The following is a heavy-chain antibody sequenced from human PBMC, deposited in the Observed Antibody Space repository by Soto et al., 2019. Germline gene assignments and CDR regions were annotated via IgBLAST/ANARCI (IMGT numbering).Heavy chain of an antibody. CDR2: IYYSGST. CDR3: ARYLGYYDSSGYYPDAFDI. J-gene: IGHJ3*02. Sequence: QVQLQESGPGLVKPSETLSLTCTVSGGSISSYYWSWIRQPPGKGLEWIGYIYYSGSTNYNPSLKSRVPISVDTSKNQFSLKLSSVAAGDTAVYYCARYLGYYDSSGYYPDAFDIWGQGTMVTVSS. V-gene: IGHV4-59*01. D-gene: IGHD3-22*01. CDR1: GGSISSYY.